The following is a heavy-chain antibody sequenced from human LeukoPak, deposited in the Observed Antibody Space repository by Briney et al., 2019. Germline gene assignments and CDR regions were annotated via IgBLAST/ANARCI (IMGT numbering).Heavy chain of an antibody. V-gene: IGHV3-74*01. CDR1: GFTFTSYL. Sequence: PGGSLRLSCAASGFTFTSYLIHWVRQAPGKGLVWVSRINNDGTDTIYADSVRGRFTISRDNAKNTLYLQMNSLGVEDTAVYYCARGGFSHGFDIWGQGTMVTVSS. CDR2: INNDGTDT. J-gene: IGHJ3*02. CDR3: ARGGFSHGFDI.